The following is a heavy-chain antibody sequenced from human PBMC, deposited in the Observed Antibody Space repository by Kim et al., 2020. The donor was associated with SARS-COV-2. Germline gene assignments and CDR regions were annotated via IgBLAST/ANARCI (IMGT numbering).Heavy chain of an antibody. CDR1: GFIFSDYY. Sequence: GGSLRLSCAASGFIFSDYYMTWIRQAPGKGLEWVSYISSSGSYVNYADSVKGRFTISRDNAKNSLYLQMSSLRAEDTALYYCARVPFGDLSAYYFDLWGQGTLVRVSS. J-gene: IGHJ4*02. CDR2: ISSSGSYV. V-gene: IGHV3-11*01. D-gene: IGHD3-10*01. CDR3: ARVPFGDLSAYYFDL.